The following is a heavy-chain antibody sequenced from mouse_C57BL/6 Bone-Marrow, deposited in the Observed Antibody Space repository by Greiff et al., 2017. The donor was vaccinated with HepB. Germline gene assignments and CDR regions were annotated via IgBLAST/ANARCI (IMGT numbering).Heavy chain of an antibody. V-gene: IGHV1-59*01. Sequence: QVQLQQPGAELVRPGTSVKLSCKASGYTFTSYWMHWVKQRPGQGLEWIGVIDPSDSYTNYNQKFKGKATLTVDTSSNTAYMQLSSLTTEDSAIYYCARSEVLLRSYYFDYWGQGTTLTVSS. J-gene: IGHJ2*01. CDR1: GYTFTSYW. CDR2: IDPSDSYT. D-gene: IGHD1-1*01. CDR3: ARSEVLLRSYYFDY.